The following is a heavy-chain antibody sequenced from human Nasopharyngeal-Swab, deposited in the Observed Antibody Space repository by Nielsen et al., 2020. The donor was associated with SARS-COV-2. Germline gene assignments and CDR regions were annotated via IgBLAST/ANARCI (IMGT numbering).Heavy chain of an antibody. D-gene: IGHD2-8*01. Sequence: GESLKISCAASGFTFSSYAMHWVRQAPGKGLEWVAVISYDGSNKYYADSVKGRFTISRDNSKNTLYLQMNSLRAGDTAVYYCASNLIQGFDYWGQGTLVTVSS. CDR3: ASNLIQGFDY. CDR1: GFTFSSYA. CDR2: ISYDGSNK. J-gene: IGHJ4*02. V-gene: IGHV3-30-3*01.